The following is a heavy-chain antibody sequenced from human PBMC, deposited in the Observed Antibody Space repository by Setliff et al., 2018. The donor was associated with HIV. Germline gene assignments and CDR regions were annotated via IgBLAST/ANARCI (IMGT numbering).Heavy chain of an antibody. D-gene: IGHD5-18*01. CDR3: ARVQRGRGYSYGHWFFDL. CDR2: IFYTGSA. J-gene: IGHJ2*01. Sequence: PSETLSLTCTVSGDSIASSNSYWGWIRQPPGKALEWIGTIFYTGSAFYNPSLKSRVTISVDTSKSQFSLRLSLVTAADTAMYYCARVQRGRGYSYGHWFFDLWGRGTLVTVSS. V-gene: IGHV4-39*07. CDR1: GDSIASSNSY.